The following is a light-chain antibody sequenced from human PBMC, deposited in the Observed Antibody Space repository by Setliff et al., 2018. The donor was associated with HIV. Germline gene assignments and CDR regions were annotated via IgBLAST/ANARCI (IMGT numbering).Light chain of an antibody. J-gene: IGKJ1*01. CDR1: QSVSSNY. CDR3: QQYGSSPRT. CDR2: TAS. V-gene: IGKV3-20*01. Sequence: EIVLTQSPGTLSLSPGERATLSCRASQSVSSNYLAWYQQKPGQAPRLLIFTASTRATGIPDRFSGSGSGTDFTLTIRRLEPGDFAVYYCQQYGSSPRTFGQGTKVDIK.